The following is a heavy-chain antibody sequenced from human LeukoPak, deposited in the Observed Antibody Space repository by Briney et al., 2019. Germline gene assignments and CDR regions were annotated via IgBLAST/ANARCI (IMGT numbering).Heavy chain of an antibody. Sequence: GGSLRLSCAASGFTFSGSAMHWVRQAPGKGLVWVSRINSDGSSTSYADSVKGRFTISRDNAKNTLYLQMNSLRAEDTAVYYCISGTGLYWGQGTLVTVSS. D-gene: IGHD1-7*01. J-gene: IGHJ4*02. CDR2: INSDGSST. CDR3: ISGTGLY. V-gene: IGHV3-74*01. CDR1: GFTFSGSA.